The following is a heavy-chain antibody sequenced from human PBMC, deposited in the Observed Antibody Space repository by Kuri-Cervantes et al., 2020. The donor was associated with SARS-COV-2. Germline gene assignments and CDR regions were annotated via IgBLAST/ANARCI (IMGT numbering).Heavy chain of an antibody. V-gene: IGHV3-13*05. CDR3: ARNPLADITIFGVVTGNNWFDP. CDR1: GFTFSSYD. CDR2: IGTAGDP. Sequence: GESLKISCAASGFTFSSYDMHWVRQATGKGLEWVSAIGTAGDPYYPGSVKGRFTISRENAKNSLYLQMNSLRAGDTAVYYCARNPLADITIFGVVTGNNWFDPWGQGTLVTVSS. J-gene: IGHJ5*02. D-gene: IGHD3-3*01.